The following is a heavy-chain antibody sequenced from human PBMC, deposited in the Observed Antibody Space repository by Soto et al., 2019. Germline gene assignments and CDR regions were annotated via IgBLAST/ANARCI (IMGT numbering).Heavy chain of an antibody. J-gene: IGHJ4*02. V-gene: IGHV4-59*08. D-gene: IGHD3-16*01. CDR2: IHYSGST. CDR1: GDSINNYY. Sequence: SETLSLTCTVSGDSINNYYWSWIRQPPEKGLEWIGYIHYSGSTNYHPSLKSRVTISLDTSKKQFSLKMTSVTAADTAIYYCATSFRGYALIDYWGQGTLVTVSS. CDR3: ATSFRGYALIDY.